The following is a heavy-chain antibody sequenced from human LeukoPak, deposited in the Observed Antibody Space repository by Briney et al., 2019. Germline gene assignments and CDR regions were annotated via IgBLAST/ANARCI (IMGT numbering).Heavy chain of an antibody. CDR3: ARDPSYSGSYDYMDV. CDR2: IYADGRT. CDR1: GFTVSIRH. J-gene: IGHJ6*03. D-gene: IGHD1-26*01. Sequence: GGSLRLSCAASGFTVSIRHMSWVRQAPGKGQELVSIIYADGRTYYADSVKGRFTISRDNSKNTLSLQMYSLRAEDTAVYYCARDPSYSGSYDYMDVWGKGTTVTVPS. V-gene: IGHV3-53*01.